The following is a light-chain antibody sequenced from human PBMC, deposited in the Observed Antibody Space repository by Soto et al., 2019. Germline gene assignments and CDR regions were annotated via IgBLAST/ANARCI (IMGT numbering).Light chain of an antibody. CDR3: YSFAYNNDFGL. J-gene: IGLJ7*01. CDR2: EVS. V-gene: IGLV2-8*01. CDR1: SSDVGGHNY. Sequence: QSALTQPPSASGSPGQSVTISCTGTSSDVGGHNYVSWYQQHPGKVPKLMIYEVSKRPSGVPDRFSGSKSGNTASLTVSGLQAEDEADYYCYSFAYNNDFGLFGGGTQLTVL.